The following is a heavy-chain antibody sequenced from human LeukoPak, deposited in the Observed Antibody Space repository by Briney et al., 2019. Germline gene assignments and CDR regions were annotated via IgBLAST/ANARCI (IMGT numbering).Heavy chain of an antibody. D-gene: IGHD2-2*01. CDR1: GYSFTNFA. V-gene: IGHV1-2*02. CDR2: INPNSGGT. J-gene: IGHJ5*02. CDR3: ARGLGVPAAPSGNWFDP. Sequence: ASVKVSCKASGYSFTNFAMNWVRQAPGQGLEWMGWINPNSGGTNYAQKFQGRVTMTRDTSISTAYMELSRLRSDDTAVYYCARGLGVPAAPSGNWFDPWGQGTLVTVSS.